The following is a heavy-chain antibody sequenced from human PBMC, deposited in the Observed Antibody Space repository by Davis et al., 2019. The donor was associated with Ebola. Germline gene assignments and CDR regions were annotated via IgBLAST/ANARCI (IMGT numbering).Heavy chain of an antibody. V-gene: IGHV1-18*01. J-gene: IGHJ4*02. CDR1: GYTFTSYG. CDR2: ISAYNGNT. CDR3: ARGYGSYYSFDY. D-gene: IGHD1-26*01. Sequence: ASVKVSCKASGYTFTSYGISWVRQAPGQGLEWMGWISAYNGNTNYAQKLQGRVTITRDTSASTAYMELSSLRSEDTAVYYCARGYGSYYSFDYWGQGTLVTVSS.